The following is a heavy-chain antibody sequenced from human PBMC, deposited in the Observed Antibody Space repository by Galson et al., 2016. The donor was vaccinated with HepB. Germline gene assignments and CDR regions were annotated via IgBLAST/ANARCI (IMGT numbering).Heavy chain of an antibody. D-gene: IGHD2-8*01. J-gene: IGHJ4*02. CDR3: TKRCMTSTGHHADDF. CDR1: GFTFTNNI. CDR2: IGGDGAK. V-gene: IGHV3-23*01. Sequence: SLRLSCAASGFTFTNNIMSWVRQAPGKGLEWVSTIGGDGAKFYADSGQGRFTTSRDDPKSTLYLRMDSLRVEDTATYHCTKRCMTSTGHHADDFCGQGTLVTASS.